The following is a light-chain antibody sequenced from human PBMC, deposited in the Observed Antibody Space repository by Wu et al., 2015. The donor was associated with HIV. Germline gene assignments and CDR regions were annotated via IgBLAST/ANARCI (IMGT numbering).Light chain of an antibody. Sequence: EKVVTQSPDIVSVSPGERGTLSCRASQSVSGHIAWYQLKPGQAPRLLIYGASTRATGIPARFSGSGFGTEFTLTITSVQSDDVALYYCQQYYDWPWTFGQGTKVEIK. CDR2: GAS. J-gene: IGKJ1*01. V-gene: IGKV3D-15*01. CDR1: QSVSGH. CDR3: QQYYDWPWT.